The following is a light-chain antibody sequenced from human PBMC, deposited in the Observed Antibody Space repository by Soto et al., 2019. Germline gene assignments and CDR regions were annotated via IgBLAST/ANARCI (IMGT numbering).Light chain of an antibody. CDR1: RSDVGSYNR. CDR3: CAYAGSSTYV. J-gene: IGLJ1*01. V-gene: IGLV2-23*02. Sequence: QSVLTQPASVSGSPGQSITISCTGTRSDVGSYNRVSWYQQPSGKAPQLIIYDVSKRPSGVSHRFSGSKSGNTASLTISGLQAEDDAYYYCCAYAGSSTYVFGTGTKLTVL. CDR2: DVS.